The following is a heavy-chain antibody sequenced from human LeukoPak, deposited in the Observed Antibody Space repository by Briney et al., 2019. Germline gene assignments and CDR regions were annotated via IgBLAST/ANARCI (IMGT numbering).Heavy chain of an antibody. J-gene: IGHJ4*02. CDR2: IYHSGST. D-gene: IGHD6-19*01. Sequence: SGTLSLTCAVSGGSISSSNWWSWVRQPPGKGLEWIGEIYHSGSTNYNPSLKSRVTISVDKSKNQFSLKLSSVTAADTAVYYCASRGISSGWYNSPAHFDYWGQGTLVTVSS. CDR3: ASRGISSGWYNSPAHFDY. V-gene: IGHV4-4*02. CDR1: GGSISSSNW.